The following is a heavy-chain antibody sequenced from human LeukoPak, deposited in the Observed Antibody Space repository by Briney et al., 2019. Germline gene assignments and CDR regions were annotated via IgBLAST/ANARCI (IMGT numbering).Heavy chain of an antibody. V-gene: IGHV1-8*01. CDR2: MNPNSGNT. CDR1: GYTFTGYD. D-gene: IGHD2-15*01. Sequence: ASVKVSCKASGYTFTGYDINWVRQATGQGLEWMGWMNPNSGNTGYAQKFQGRVTMTRNTSISTAYMELSSLRSEDTAVYYCARGFSSRIGVTSGVVVVATTNYWGQGTLVTVYS. J-gene: IGHJ4*02. CDR3: ARGFSSRIGVTSGVVVVATTNY.